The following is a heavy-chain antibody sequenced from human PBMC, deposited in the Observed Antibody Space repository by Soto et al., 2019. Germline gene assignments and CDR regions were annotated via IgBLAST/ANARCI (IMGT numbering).Heavy chain of an antibody. J-gene: IGHJ6*02. CDR2: ISYDGINA. CDR3: AKELASSGWYKGYYYYGMDV. D-gene: IGHD6-19*01. V-gene: IGHV3-30*18. Sequence: GGSLRLSCAASGFSFSTYGMHWVRQAPGKGLEWVAIISYDGINAKFADSVKGRFTISRDNSNNTLYLQMKSLRGEDTAVYYCAKELASSGWYKGYYYYGMDVWGHGTTVTVSS. CDR1: GFSFSTYG.